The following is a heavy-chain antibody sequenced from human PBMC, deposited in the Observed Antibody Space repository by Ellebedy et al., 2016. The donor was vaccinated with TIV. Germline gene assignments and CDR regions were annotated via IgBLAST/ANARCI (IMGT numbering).Heavy chain of an antibody. V-gene: IGHV5-51*01. CDR3: AKTCPDYGGAVDY. D-gene: IGHD4-23*01. Sequence: GESLKISCEGSGYSFTNYWIGWVRQMPGKGLEWMGLIYPGDSDTRYSPSFQGQVTISVDKSTSTAYLQWSSLKASDTAMYYCAKTCPDYGGAVDYWGQGTLVTVSS. CDR1: GYSFTNYW. J-gene: IGHJ4*02. CDR2: IYPGDSDT.